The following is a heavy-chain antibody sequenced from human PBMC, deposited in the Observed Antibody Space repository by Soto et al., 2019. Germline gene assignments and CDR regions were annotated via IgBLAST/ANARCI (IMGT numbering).Heavy chain of an antibody. CDR1: GFIFSSYA. CDR2: ISYDGSNK. D-gene: IGHD2-15*01. Sequence: QVQLVESGGGVVQPGRSLRLSCAASGFIFSSYAMHWVRQAPGKGLEWVAVISYDGSNKYYADSVRGRFTISRDNSKNTXXLQMNSLRAEDTAVYYCARHGGNHPDYYYYYGMDVWGQGTTVTVSS. V-gene: IGHV3-30*04. CDR3: ARHGGNHPDYYYYYGMDV. J-gene: IGHJ6*02.